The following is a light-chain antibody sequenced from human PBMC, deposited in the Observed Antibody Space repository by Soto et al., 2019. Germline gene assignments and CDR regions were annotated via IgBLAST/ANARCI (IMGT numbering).Light chain of an antibody. CDR2: DAS. CDR3: QQRSNWLYT. V-gene: IGKV3-11*01. CDR1: QSVSSY. Sequence: EIVLTQSPATLSSSPGERATLSCRASQSVSSYLAWYQQKPGQAPRLLIYDASNRATGIPARFSGSGSGTEFTLTISSLEPDDFAVYYCQQRSNWLYTFGQGTKLEIK. J-gene: IGKJ2*01.